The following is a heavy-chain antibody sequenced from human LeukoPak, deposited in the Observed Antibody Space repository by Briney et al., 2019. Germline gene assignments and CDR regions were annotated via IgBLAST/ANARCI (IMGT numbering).Heavy chain of an antibody. J-gene: IGHJ4*02. CDR3: ARDLGGYGDYGTNFDY. CDR2: ISGSGDYT. V-gene: IGHV3-23*01. D-gene: IGHD4-17*01. CDR1: GFTFSSHG. Sequence: GGTLRLSCAASGFTFSSHGMSWVRQAPGKGLEWVSTISGSGDYTYYADSVKGRFTISRDNSKNTLYLQMNSLRAEDTAVYYCARDLGGYGDYGTNFDYWGQGTLVTVSS.